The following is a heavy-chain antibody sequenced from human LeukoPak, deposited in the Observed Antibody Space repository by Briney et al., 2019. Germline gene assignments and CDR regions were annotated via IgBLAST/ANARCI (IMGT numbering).Heavy chain of an antibody. J-gene: IGHJ4*02. D-gene: IGHD3-9*01. V-gene: IGHV1-2*02. CDR2: INPNSGGT. Sequence: ASVKVSCKASGYTFTGYYMHWVRQAPGQGLEWMGWINPNSGGTNYAQKFQGRVTMTRDTSTSTVYMELSSLRSEDTAVYYCARNFQYYDILTGYHSAFDYWGQGTLVTVSS. CDR1: GYTFTGYY. CDR3: ARNFQYYDILTGYHSAFDY.